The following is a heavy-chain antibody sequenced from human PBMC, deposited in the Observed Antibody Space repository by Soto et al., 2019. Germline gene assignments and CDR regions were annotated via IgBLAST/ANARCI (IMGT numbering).Heavy chain of an antibody. CDR1: GIIFGSYD. D-gene: IGHD3-10*01. CDR2: VRVSDSRT. CDR3: AQFHGLGIYSPWFDP. V-gene: IGHV3-23*01. J-gene: IGHJ5*02. Sequence: EVQLLESGGGLVQPGGSRRLSCVASGIIFGSYDMSWVRQAPGKGLEWVSAVRVSDSRTFYADSVRGRFTISRDNSKNTLYLQMNSLRAEDTAVYYCAQFHGLGIYSPWFDPWGQGTLITVSS.